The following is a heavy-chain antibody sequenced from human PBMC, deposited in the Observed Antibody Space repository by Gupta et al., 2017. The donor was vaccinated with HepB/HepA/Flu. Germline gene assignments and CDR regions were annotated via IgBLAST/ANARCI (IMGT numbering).Heavy chain of an antibody. CDR3: AKDPSYDILTGYYEEQNDY. V-gene: IGHV3-23*01. CDR1: GFTFSSYA. Sequence: EVQLLESGGGLVQPGGSLRLSCAASGFTFSSYAMSWVRQAPGQGLEWVSAISGSGGSTYYADSVKGRFTISRDNSKNTLYLQMNSLRAEDTAVYYCAKDPSYDILTGYYEEQNDYWGQGTLVTVSS. J-gene: IGHJ4*02. CDR2: ISGSGGST. D-gene: IGHD3-9*01.